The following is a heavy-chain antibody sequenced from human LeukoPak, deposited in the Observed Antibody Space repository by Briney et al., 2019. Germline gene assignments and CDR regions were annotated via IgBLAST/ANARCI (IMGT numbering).Heavy chain of an antibody. J-gene: IGHJ4*02. D-gene: IGHD4-17*01. CDR1: GYTFTDYY. CDR2: INPKSGGT. CDR3: ARQSTYGDFDF. V-gene: IGHV1-2*02. Sequence: ASVKVSCKASGYTFTDYYIHWVRQAPGQDFEWMGWINPKSGGTEYAQKFQGRVTMTRDTSFSTAYMELSGLRYDDTAVFYCARQSTYGDFDFWGQGTLVIVSS.